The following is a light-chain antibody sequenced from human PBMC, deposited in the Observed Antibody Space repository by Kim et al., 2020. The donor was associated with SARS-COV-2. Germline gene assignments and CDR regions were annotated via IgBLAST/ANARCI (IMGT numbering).Light chain of an antibody. CDR1: SSDVGGYNY. Sequence: GQSITSSCTGTSSDVGGYNYVSWYQQHPGKAPKLMIYDVSNRPSGFSNRFSGSKSGNTASLTISGLQAEDEADYYCSSYTSSSSVVFGGGTQLTVL. V-gene: IGLV2-14*03. CDR2: DVS. J-gene: IGLJ2*01. CDR3: SSYTSSSSVV.